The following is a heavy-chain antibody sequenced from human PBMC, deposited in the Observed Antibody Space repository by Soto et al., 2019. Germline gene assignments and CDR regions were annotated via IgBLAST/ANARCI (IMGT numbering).Heavy chain of an antibody. CDR3: ARLKVXEYQLLRSYYYYYGMDV. V-gene: IGHV5-10-1*01. D-gene: IGHD2-2*01. J-gene: IGHJ6*02. Sequence: PGESLKISCKGSGYSFTSYWISWVRQMPGKGLEWMGRIDPSDSYTNYSPSFQGHVTISADKSISTAYLQWSSLKASDTAMYYCARLKVXEYQLLRSYYYYYGMDVWGQGTTVTVSS. CDR2: IDPSDSYT. CDR1: GYSFTSYW.